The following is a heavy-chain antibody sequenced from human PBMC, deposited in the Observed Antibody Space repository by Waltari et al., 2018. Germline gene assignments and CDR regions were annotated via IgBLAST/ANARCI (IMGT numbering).Heavy chain of an antibody. D-gene: IGHD6-25*01. Sequence: QVQLVESGGGVVQPGRSLRLSCAASGFTFSSYGMHWVRQAPGKGVELVAVIWYDGSNKYYADSVKGRFTIARDNSKNTLYLQMNSLRAEDTAVYYCARGSGGFAFDIWGQGTMVTVSS. CDR1: GFTFSSYG. CDR2: IWYDGSNK. V-gene: IGHV3-33*01. CDR3: ARGSGGFAFDI. J-gene: IGHJ3*02.